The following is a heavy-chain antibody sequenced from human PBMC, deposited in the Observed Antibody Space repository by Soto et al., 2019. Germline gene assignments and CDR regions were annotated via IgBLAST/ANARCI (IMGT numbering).Heavy chain of an antibody. J-gene: IGHJ5*02. CDR2: SYYSGST. CDR3: ARRQNWNNLFDT. V-gene: IGHV4-59*08. D-gene: IGHD1-1*01. Sequence: KTXETLCLTCTVSGGSITNNYWSWIRQSPGKGLEWIGCSYYSGSTSYNPSLRSRVTISIDTSKTQFSLRLRSVTAADTAVYYCARRQNWNNLFDTWGQGTLATVSS. CDR1: GGSITNNY.